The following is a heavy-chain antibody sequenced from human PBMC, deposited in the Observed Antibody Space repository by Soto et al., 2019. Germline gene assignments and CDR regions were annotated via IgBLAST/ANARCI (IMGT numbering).Heavy chain of an antibody. J-gene: IGHJ4*02. CDR3: AKSGPQWSRYLDD. V-gene: IGHV3-30*18. D-gene: IGHD6-19*01. CDR1: GFTFGDFA. Sequence: QVQLVESGGGVVQPGRSVRLSCLASGFTFGDFAMHWVRQAPGKGLEWLAALSYDESNTYYADSVKDRFTISRDISKNTLYLQINSLRPEDMAVYFCAKSGPQWSRYLDDWGRGTLVTVSS. CDR2: LSYDESNT.